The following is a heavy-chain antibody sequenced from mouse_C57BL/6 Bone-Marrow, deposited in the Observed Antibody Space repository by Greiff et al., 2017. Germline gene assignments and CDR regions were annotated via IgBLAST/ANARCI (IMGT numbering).Heavy chain of an antibody. CDR2: INPNNGGT. CDR3: ARVRGTTVVATDYFDY. Sequence: VQLQQSGPELVKPGASVKIPCKASGYTFTDYNMDWVKQSHGKSLEWIGDINPNNGGTIYNQKFKGKATLTVDKSSSTAYMERRSLTSEDTAVYYCARVRGTTVVATDYFDYWGQGTTLTVSS. D-gene: IGHD1-1*01. CDR1: GYTFTDYN. J-gene: IGHJ2*01. V-gene: IGHV1-18*01.